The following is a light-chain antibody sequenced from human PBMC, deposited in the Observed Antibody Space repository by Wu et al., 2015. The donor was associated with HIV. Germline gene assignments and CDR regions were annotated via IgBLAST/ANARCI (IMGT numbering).Light chain of an antibody. Sequence: EIILTQSPGTLSLSPGERATLSCRASQSVSSSYLAWYQQKPGQSPRLLIYGTSSRATGIPEKFSGSGSGTDFTLTISRLEPEDFAVYYCQQYGSXPQTFGLRDQGGN. CDR1: QSVSSSY. J-gene: IGKJ1*01. CDR2: GTS. V-gene: IGKV3-20*01. CDR3: QQYGSXPQT.